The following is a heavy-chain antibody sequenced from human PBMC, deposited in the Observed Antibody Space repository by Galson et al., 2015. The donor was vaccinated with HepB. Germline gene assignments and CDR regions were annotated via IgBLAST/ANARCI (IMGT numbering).Heavy chain of an antibody. CDR3: ARAPSALIWYYYGMDV. CDR2: ISSSSSTI. CDR1: GFTFSSYS. V-gene: IGHV3-48*02. D-gene: IGHD3-10*01. J-gene: IGHJ6*02. Sequence: LRLSCAASGFTFSSYSMNWVRQAPGKGLEWVSYISSSSSTIYYADSVKGRFTISRDNAKNSLYLQMDSLRDEDTAVYYCARAPSALIWYYYGMDVWGQGTTVTVSS.